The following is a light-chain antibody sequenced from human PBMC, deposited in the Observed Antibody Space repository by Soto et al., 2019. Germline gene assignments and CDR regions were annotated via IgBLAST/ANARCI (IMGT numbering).Light chain of an antibody. Sequence: QLVLTQPPSVSGTPGQRVTISCSGSSSNIGNNFVYWYQHLPGAAPTLVVYSDNHRPSGVPVRFSGSKSGTSASLTISGLRSEDEATYYCGSFAGPVWVFGGGTKVTVL. CDR3: GSFAGPVWV. J-gene: IGLJ3*02. V-gene: IGLV1-47*01. CDR2: SDN. CDR1: SSNIGNNF.